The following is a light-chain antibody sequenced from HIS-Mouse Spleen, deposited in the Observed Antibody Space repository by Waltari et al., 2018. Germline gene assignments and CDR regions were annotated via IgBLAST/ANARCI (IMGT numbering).Light chain of an antibody. J-gene: IGKJ4*01. Sequence: EIVLTQSPGTLSLSPGERATLSSRARPSVGRSYLAWYQQKPGQAPRLLIYGASSRATGIPDRFSGSGSGTDFTLTISRLEPEDFAVYYCQQYGSSSALTFGGGTKVEIK. CDR3: QQYGSSSALT. CDR2: GAS. CDR1: PSVGRSY. V-gene: IGKV3-20*01.